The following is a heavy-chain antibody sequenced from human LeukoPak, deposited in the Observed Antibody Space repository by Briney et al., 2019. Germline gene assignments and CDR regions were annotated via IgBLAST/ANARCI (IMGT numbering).Heavy chain of an antibody. D-gene: IGHD6-19*01. CDR1: GFTFSSYS. CDR3: ARDRMGIAVAGTVDY. V-gene: IGHV3-48*01. Sequence: GGSLRLSCAASGFTFSSYSMNWVRQAPGKGLEWVSYISSSSSTIYYADSVKGRFTISRDNAKNSLYLQMNSLRAEDTAVYYCARDRMGIAVAGTVDYWGQGTLVTVSS. CDR2: ISSSSSTI. J-gene: IGHJ4*02.